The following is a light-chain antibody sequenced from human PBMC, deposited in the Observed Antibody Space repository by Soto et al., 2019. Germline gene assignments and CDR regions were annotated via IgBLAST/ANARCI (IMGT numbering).Light chain of an antibody. V-gene: IGKV3-20*01. CDR3: KQYGSSPRRT. CDR2: GAS. J-gene: IGKJ2*01. Sequence: EIVLTQSPGTLSLSPGERATLSCRASQSVSSSYLAWYQQKPGQDPRLLIYGASSRATGIQDRFSGSGSGTDFTLTISRLEPEDFAVYYWKQYGSSPRRTFGQGTKLEIK. CDR1: QSVSSSY.